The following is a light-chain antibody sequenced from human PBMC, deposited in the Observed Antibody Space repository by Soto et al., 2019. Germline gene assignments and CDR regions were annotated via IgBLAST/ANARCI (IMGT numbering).Light chain of an antibody. Sequence: QSVLTQPPSVSAAPGQKVTISCSGSSSNIGNNYVSWYQQLPGTAPKLLIYDNNKRPSGNPDRFSGSKSGTSATLGISGLQTGDEADYYCGTWGSSLSVHVFGTGTKVTVL. J-gene: IGLJ1*01. CDR1: SSNIGNNY. V-gene: IGLV1-51*01. CDR3: GTWGSSLSVHV. CDR2: DNN.